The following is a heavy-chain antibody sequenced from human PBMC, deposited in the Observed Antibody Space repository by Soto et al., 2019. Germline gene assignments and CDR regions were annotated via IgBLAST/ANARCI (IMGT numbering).Heavy chain of an antibody. CDR3: TRGTATGRDFDY. D-gene: IGHD2-21*02. CDR1: GFTFSDRY. J-gene: IGHJ4*02. Sequence: EVHLVESGGGLVQPGGSLRLSCAASGFTFSDRYMDWVRQAPGKGLEWVGRSRNKANSYTTEYAASVKGRFTISRDEYKNSLYLQMDSLKTEDTAVYYCTRGTATGRDFDYWGQGTLVTVSS. V-gene: IGHV3-72*01. CDR2: SRNKANSYTT.